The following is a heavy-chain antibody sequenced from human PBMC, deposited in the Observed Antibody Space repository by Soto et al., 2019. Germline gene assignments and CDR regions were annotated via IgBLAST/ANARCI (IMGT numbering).Heavy chain of an antibody. V-gene: IGHV1-69*13. J-gene: IGHJ6*02. CDR3: ARAKYGSGSYNFYYGMDV. D-gene: IGHD3-10*01. CDR1: GGTFSSYA. CDR2: IIPIFGTA. Sequence: SVKVSCKASGGTFSSYAISWVRQAPGQGLEWMGGIIPIFGTANYAQKFQGRVTITADESTSTAYMELSSLRSEDTAVYYCARAKYGSGSYNFYYGMDVWGQGTTVTVSS.